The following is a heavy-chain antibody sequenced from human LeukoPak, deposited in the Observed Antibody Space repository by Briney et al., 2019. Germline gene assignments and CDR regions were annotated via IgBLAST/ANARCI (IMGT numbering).Heavy chain of an antibody. CDR1: GYTFTNYD. CDR2: MNSDSGNT. J-gene: IGHJ4*02. CDR3: ARGVKGQIRITMVRGVIYYFDY. Sequence: ASVKASCKASGYTFTNYDINWVRQATGQGLEWMGWMNSDSGNTGYAQKFQGRVTMTRNTSISTAYMELSSLRSEDTAVYYCARGVKGQIRITMVRGVIYYFDYWGQGTLVTVSS. D-gene: IGHD3-10*01. V-gene: IGHV1-8*01.